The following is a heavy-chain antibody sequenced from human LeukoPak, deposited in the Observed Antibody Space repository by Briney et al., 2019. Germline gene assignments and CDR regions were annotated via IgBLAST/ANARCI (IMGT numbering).Heavy chain of an antibody. CDR3: AKVSSGWCDDYFDY. D-gene: IGHD6-19*01. J-gene: IGHJ4*02. CDR1: GFTFSSYG. V-gene: IGHV3-30*02. CDR2: IRYDGSNK. Sequence: GGSLRPSCAASGFTFSSYGMHWVRQAPGKGLEWVAFIRYDGSNKYYADSVKGRFTISRDNSKNTLYLQMNSLRAEGTAVYYCAKVSSGWCDDYFDYWGQGTLVTVSS.